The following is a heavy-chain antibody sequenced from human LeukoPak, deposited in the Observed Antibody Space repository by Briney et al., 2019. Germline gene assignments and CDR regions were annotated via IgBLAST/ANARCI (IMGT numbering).Heavy chain of an antibody. J-gene: IGHJ6*03. Sequence: SETLSLTCTVSGGSISSSSYYWGWIRQPPGKGLEWIGSIYYSGSTYYNPSLKSRVTISVDTSKNQFSLKLSSVTAADTAVYYCARGKVCSSTSCYTYYYYYMDVWGKGTTVTVSS. V-gene: IGHV4-39*01. CDR2: IYYSGST. D-gene: IGHD2-2*02. CDR3: ARGKVCSSTSCYTYYYYYMDV. CDR1: GGSISSSSYY.